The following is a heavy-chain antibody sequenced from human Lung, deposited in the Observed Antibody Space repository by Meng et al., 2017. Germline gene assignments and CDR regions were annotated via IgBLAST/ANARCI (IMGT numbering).Heavy chain of an antibody. V-gene: IGHV1-18*01. CDR3: ARGTPGRRYAEY. D-gene: IGHD3-10*01. CDR1: HYTFTGYG. CDR2: LGAHDGDT. Sequence: QVQVVQAGAEVKRPGASVKVSCKASHYTFTGYGCSWFRQAPGQGLEWVAWLGAHDGDTSHAPRFQGRVTVTADRPTATAYMELRNLRSDDTGVYYCARGTPGRRYAEYWGQGTLVTVSS. J-gene: IGHJ4*02.